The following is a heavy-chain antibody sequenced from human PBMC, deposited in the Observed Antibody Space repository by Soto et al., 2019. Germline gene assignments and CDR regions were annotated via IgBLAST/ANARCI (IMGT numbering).Heavy chain of an antibody. V-gene: IGHV4-30-2*01. CDR1: GYS. CDR3: ARGGLNRVFDY. J-gene: IGHJ4*02. Sequence: PSETLSLTCTVSGYSWSWIRQPPGKGLEWIGYIYHSGSTYYNPSLKSRVTISVDRSKNQFSLKLSSVTAADTAVYYCARGGLNRVFDYWGQGTLVTVSS. CDR2: IYHSGST. D-gene: IGHD3-10*01.